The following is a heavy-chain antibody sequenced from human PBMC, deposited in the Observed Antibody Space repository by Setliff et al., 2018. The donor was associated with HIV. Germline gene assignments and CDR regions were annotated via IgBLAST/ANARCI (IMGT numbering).Heavy chain of an antibody. J-gene: IGHJ6*02. CDR2: VYPEDGQT. V-gene: IGHV1-69-2*01. CDR3: ARSRQEVVYFYYYMDF. Sequence: ASVKVSCKASGSTFTNYTIIWVRQAPGKGLEWMGLVYPEDGQTIYAEKFQGRVTITADTSTGTSYMYLSSLRSEDTAVYYCARSRQEVVYFYYYMDFWGQGTTVTV. CDR1: GSTFTNYT.